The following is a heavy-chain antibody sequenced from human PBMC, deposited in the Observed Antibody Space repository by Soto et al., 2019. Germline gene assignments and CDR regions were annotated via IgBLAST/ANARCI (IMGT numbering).Heavy chain of an antibody. CDR3: ARGGSGSYGDYYGMDV. Sequence: GGSLRLSCAASGLTFSDYWMHWVRQAPGKGLVWVSRINSDGSRRDYADSVKGRFTISRDNAKNTLDMQVNSLRAEDTAVYYCARGGSGSYGDYYGMDVWGQGTTVTVSS. CDR1: GLTFSDYW. V-gene: IGHV3-74*01. D-gene: IGHD1-26*01. J-gene: IGHJ6*02. CDR2: INSDGSRR.